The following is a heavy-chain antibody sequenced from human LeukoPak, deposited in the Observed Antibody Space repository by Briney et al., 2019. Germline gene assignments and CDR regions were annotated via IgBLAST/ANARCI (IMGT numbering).Heavy chain of an antibody. CDR1: GGSISSYY. D-gene: IGHD4-23*01. J-gene: IGHJ4*02. Sequence: TETLSLTCTVSGGSISSYYWSWIRQPPGKGLEWIGYVYYSGTTNYNPSLKSRVIISVDTSKNQFSLKLSPVIAADTAVYYCARVGVDYSGNIIKYYFDYWGQGTLVTVSS. V-gene: IGHV4-59*01. CDR2: VYYSGTT. CDR3: ARVGVDYSGNIIKYYFDY.